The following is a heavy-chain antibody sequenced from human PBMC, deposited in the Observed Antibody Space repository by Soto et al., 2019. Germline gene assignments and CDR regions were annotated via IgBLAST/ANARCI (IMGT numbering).Heavy chain of an antibody. Sequence: PGESLKISCKGSGYSFTSYWISWVRQMPGKGLEWMGRIDPSDSYTNYGPSFQGHVTISADKSISTAYLQWSSLKASDTAMYYCARPLAARLYYYYGMDVWGQGTTVTVSS. CDR3: ARPLAARLYYYYGMDV. CDR2: IDPSDSYT. D-gene: IGHD6-6*01. V-gene: IGHV5-10-1*01. J-gene: IGHJ6*02. CDR1: GYSFTSYW.